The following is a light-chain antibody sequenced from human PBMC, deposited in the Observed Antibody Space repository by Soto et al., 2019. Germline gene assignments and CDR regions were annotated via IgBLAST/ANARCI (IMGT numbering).Light chain of an antibody. V-gene: IGLV1-44*01. Sequence: QSVLTQPPSASGTPGQRVTISCSGSSSNIGSNTVNWYQQLPGTAPKLLIYSINQRPSGVPDRFSGSKSGTSASLAISGLQSEDEAAYYCCSYTSTGTLYVFGTGTKLTVL. J-gene: IGLJ1*01. CDR1: SSNIGSNT. CDR3: CSYTSTGTLYV. CDR2: SIN.